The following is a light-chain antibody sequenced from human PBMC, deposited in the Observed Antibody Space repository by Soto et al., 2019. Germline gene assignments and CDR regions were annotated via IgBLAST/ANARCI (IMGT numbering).Light chain of an antibody. V-gene: IGLV2-23*01. Sequence: QSALTQPASVSGSPGQSITISCTGSSSDIGSYNLVSWYQQRPGKAPKLLIFEGSKRPSGISDRFSGSKSGNTASLTISGLQAEDESDYYCCSYTGGRTHYDFGPGTKLTVL. J-gene: IGLJ1*01. CDR2: EGS. CDR3: CSYTGGRTHYD. CDR1: SSDIGSYNL.